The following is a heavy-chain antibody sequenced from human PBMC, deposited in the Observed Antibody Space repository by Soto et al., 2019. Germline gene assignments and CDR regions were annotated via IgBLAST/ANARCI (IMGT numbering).Heavy chain of an antibody. CDR3: ATYYESSGPTFDY. Sequence: SETLSLTCTVSGGSISSGYHYWSWIRQPPGKGLEWIAYIYHIGTTYYNPSLKSRVTMSVDTSKSQFSLKLSSVTAADTAVYYCATYYESSGPTFDYLGQGALVTVSS. CDR2: IYHIGTT. V-gene: IGHV4-30-4*01. D-gene: IGHD3-22*01. CDR1: GGSISSGYHY. J-gene: IGHJ4*02.